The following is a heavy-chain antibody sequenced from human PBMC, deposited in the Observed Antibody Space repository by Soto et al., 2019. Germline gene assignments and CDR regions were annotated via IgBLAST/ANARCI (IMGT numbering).Heavy chain of an antibody. CDR2: IYSDGSRT. Sequence: EVQLVESGGGLVQPGGSLRLSCAASGFTFSSYWMHWVRQAPGKGLVWVSRIYSDGSRTNYADSVEGRFTISRDNAKNTLYLQMHSLRAAETAVYYCARGVRGAYGLDIWGQGTVVTVSS. D-gene: IGHD2-21*01. CDR3: ARGVRGAYGLDI. J-gene: IGHJ3*02. CDR1: GFTFSSYW. V-gene: IGHV3-74*01.